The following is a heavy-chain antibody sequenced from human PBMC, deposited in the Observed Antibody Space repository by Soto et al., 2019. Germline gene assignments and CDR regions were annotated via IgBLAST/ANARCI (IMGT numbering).Heavy chain of an antibody. CDR3: AKRIVGNSGHGMDA. CDR2: ISSTTNYI. Sequence: PGGSLRLSCAASGFTFTRYSMNWVRQAPGKGLEWVSSISSTTNYIYYGDSMKGRFTISRDNAKNSLYLQMNSLRVEDTAVYYCAKRIVGNSGHGMDAWGQGTTVTVSS. D-gene: IGHD1-26*01. J-gene: IGHJ6*02. V-gene: IGHV3-21*04. CDR1: GFTFTRYS.